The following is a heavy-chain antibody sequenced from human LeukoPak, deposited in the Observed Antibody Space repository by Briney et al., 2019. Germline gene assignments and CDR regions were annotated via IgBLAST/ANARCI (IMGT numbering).Heavy chain of an antibody. V-gene: IGHV3-74*01. CDR3: ASLQNVPSYYYYYVMDV. Sequence: PGGSLRLSCEASGFTFSTYSMNWVRQAPGKGLVWVSRINSDGSTTNYADSVKGRFTISRDNAKNTLFLQMNSLRAEDTAVYYCASLQNVPSYYYYYVMDVWGQGTTATVSS. J-gene: IGHJ6*02. CDR2: INSDGSTT. D-gene: IGHD2/OR15-2a*01. CDR1: GFTFSTYS.